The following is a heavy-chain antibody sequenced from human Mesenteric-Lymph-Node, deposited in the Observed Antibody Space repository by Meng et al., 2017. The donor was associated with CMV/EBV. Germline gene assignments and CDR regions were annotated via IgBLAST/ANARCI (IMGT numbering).Heavy chain of an antibody. CDR3: ARTARGYYDSSGYYGR. V-gene: IGHV1-3*01. CDR1: YHFTSYA. J-gene: IGHJ4*02. Sequence: YHFTSYAMHWVRQAPGQRLEWMGWINAGNGNTKYSQKFQGRVTITRDTSASTAYMELSSLRSEDTAVYYCARTARGYYDSSGYYGRWGQGTLVTVSS. CDR2: INAGNGNT. D-gene: IGHD3-22*01.